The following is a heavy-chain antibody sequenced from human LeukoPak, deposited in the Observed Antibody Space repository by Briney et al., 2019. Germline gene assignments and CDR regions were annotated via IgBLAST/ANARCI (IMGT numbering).Heavy chain of an antibody. CDR1: AFSLNTYS. Sequence: GGSLRLSCAASAFSLNTYSMNWVRQTPGKGLEWLSHISTSGTIHYADSVKGGFSFSRDNGRNSVSLQMNRLRVGDTGVYFCATAPRGASDYIDVWGRGTTVSVSS. CDR3: ATAPRGASDYIDV. D-gene: IGHD1-26*01. CDR2: ISTSGTI. V-gene: IGHV3-48*01. J-gene: IGHJ6*03.